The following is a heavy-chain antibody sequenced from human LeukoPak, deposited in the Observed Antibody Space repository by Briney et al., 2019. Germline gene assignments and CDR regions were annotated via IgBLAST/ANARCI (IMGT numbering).Heavy chain of an antibody. V-gene: IGHV3-21*01. D-gene: IGHD6-13*01. J-gene: IGHJ4*02. CDR1: GFTFSSCS. CDR3: ARGYSSSWSFDY. CDR2: ISSSSSYI. Sequence: GGSLRLSCAASGFTFSSCSMNWVRQAPGKGLEWVSSISSSSSYIYYADSVKGRFTISRDNAKNSLYLQMNSLRAEDTAVYYCARGYSSSWSFDYWGQGTLVTVSS.